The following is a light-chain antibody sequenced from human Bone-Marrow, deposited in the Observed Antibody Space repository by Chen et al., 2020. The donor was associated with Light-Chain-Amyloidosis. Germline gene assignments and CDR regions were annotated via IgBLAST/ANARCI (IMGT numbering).Light chain of an antibody. Sequence: DIVMTQSPDSLAVSLGERATINCKSSQSLLYSSNNKNYLAWFQQKPGLPPKLLIYWASTRESGVPARFSGSGSGTDFTLTISSLQAEDVAIYYCQQYCNTPRLTFGGGTKVEIK. CDR3: QQYCNTPRLT. CDR1: QSLLYSSNNKNY. V-gene: IGKV4-1*01. J-gene: IGKJ4*01. CDR2: WAS.